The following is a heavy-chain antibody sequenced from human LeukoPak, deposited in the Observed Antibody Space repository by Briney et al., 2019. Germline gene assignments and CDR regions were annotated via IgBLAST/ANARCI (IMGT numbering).Heavy chain of an antibody. J-gene: IGHJ5*02. V-gene: IGHV1-8*01. Sequence: ASVKVSCKTSGYTFTGYDVNWVRQAPGQGLEWMGYIHPRSGYRESAQRFQGRLSMTRDVSTDTAYMDLSTLTSDDTAVYYCARVTSGMRYNWFDPWGQGTPIIVSS. D-gene: IGHD2-2*01. CDR1: GYTFTGYD. CDR2: IHPRSGYR. CDR3: ARVTSGMRYNWFDP.